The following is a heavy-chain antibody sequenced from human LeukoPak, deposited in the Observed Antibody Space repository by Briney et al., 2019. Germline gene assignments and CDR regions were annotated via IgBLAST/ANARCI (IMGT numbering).Heavy chain of an antibody. CDR3: ARGLFGGFAAAPFDH. CDR1: GYTFDNYA. D-gene: IGHD2-2*01. J-gene: IGHJ4*02. V-gene: IGHV1-69*04. Sequence: GASVKVSCEASGYTFDNYAVSWVREAPGLGLEWMGRIIPMLGKTNSAQKFQDRVTYTADKSTGTAYMELTHLRPDDTAVYFCARGLFGGFAAAPFDHWGQGTLVTVSP. CDR2: IIPMLGKT.